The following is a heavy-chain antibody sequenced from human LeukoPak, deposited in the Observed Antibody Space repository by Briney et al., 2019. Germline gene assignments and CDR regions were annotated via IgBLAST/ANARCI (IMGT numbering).Heavy chain of an antibody. J-gene: IGHJ6*02. Sequence: SVKVSCKASGGTFSSYAISWVRQAPGQGLEWMGGIIPIFGTANYAQKFQSRVTITADESTSTAYMELSSLRSEDTAVYYCARQWLVLPHYYYGMDVWGQGTTVTVSS. V-gene: IGHV1-69*13. CDR1: GGTFSSYA. D-gene: IGHD6-19*01. CDR2: IIPIFGTA. CDR3: ARQWLVLPHYYYGMDV.